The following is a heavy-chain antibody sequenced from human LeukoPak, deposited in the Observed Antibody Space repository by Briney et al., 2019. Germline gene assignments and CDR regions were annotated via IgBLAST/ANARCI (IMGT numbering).Heavy chain of an antibody. CDR2: ITAYSGNT. Sequence: ASVKVSCKASGYTFTSYGISWVRQAPGQGLEGMGWITAYSGNTNYAQKLQGRVTMTTDTSTSTAYMELRSLRSDDTAVYYCARDAPSDSSGYYYPYYFDYWGQGTLVTVSS. CDR3: ARDAPSDSSGYYYPYYFDY. CDR1: GYTFTSYG. J-gene: IGHJ4*02. D-gene: IGHD3-22*01. V-gene: IGHV1-18*01.